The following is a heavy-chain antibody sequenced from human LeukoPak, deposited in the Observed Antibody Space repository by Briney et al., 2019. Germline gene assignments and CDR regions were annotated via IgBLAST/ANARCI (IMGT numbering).Heavy chain of an antibody. Sequence: SETLSLTRTVSGGSISSYYWSWIRQPPGNGLEWIGYIYYSGSTNYNPSLKSRVTISVDTSKNQFSLKLSSVTAADTAVYYCARHSQRYTGRSIASRGFDYWGQGTLVTVSS. J-gene: IGHJ4*02. CDR3: ARHSQRYTGRSIASRGFDY. D-gene: IGHD6-6*01. V-gene: IGHV4-59*08. CDR1: GGSISSYY. CDR2: IYYSGST.